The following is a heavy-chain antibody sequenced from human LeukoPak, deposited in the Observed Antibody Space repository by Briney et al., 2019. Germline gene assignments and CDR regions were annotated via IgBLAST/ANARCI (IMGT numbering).Heavy chain of an antibody. CDR3: ARGGGGSGYYYNFGFDY. Sequence: SETLSLTCAVYGGSFSGYYWSWIRQPPGKGLEWIGSIHYSGSTYYNPSLKSRVTTSVDTSKNQFSLKLSSVTAADTAVYYCARGGGGSGYYYNFGFDYWGQGTLVTVSS. CDR1: GGSFSGYY. CDR2: IHYSGST. D-gene: IGHD3-22*01. J-gene: IGHJ4*02. V-gene: IGHV4-34*01.